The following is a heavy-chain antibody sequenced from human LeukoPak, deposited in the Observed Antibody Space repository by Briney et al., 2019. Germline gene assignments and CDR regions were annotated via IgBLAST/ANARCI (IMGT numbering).Heavy chain of an antibody. V-gene: IGHV1-18*01. CDR2: ISAYNGNT. CDR1: GYTFTSYG. Sequence: ASVKVSCKASGYTFTSYGISWVRQAPGQGLEWMGWISAYNGNTNYAQKLQGRVTMTTDTSTSTAYMELRSLRSDDTAVYYCATTSVAFYCSGGSCYSDYYYMDVWGKGTTVTVSS. J-gene: IGHJ6*03. CDR3: ATTSVAFYCSGGSCYSDYYYMDV. D-gene: IGHD2-15*01.